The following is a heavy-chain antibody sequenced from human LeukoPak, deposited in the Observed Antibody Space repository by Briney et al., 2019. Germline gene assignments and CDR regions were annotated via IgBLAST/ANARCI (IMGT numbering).Heavy chain of an antibody. CDR3: ARAKCNAYDPALGYYYMDV. J-gene: IGHJ6*03. Sequence: SVKVSCKASGGTFRSYALSWVRQAPGQGLEWMGGIIPIFGTANYAQKFQGRVTITTDESTSTGYMELSSLRSEDTAVYYCARAKCNAYDPALGYYYMDVWGKGTTVTVSS. CDR2: IIPIFGTA. CDR1: GGTFRSYA. V-gene: IGHV1-69*05. D-gene: IGHD5-12*01.